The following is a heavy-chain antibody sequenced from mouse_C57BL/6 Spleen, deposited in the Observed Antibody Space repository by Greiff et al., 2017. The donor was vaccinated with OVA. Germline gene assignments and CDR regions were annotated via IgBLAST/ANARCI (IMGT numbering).Heavy chain of an antibody. CDR1: GYTFTSYC. Sequence: QVQLQQSGAELVRPGASVQLSCKASGYTFTSYCMRWVKLRHGQGLEWIGRLHPNSGSTNYNEKFKGKATLTVDKSSSKAYMKLSRLISKISAVDYGARDDYSSKNCAMDDWGQGTTITVAS. D-gene: IGHD1-1*01. J-gene: IGHJ4*01. CDR2: LHPNSGST. CDR3: ARDDYSSKNCAMDD. V-gene: IGHV1-64*01.